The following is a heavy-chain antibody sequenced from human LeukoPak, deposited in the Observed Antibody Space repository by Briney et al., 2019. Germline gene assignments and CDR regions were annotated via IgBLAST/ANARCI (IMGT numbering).Heavy chain of an antibody. Sequence: SETLSLTCTVSGDSISRYYWSWIRQPAGKGLEWIGRIYTSGSTNYNPSLKSRVTMSVDTSKNQFSLKLSSVTAADTAVYYCARAQYYYDSSGRNWFDPWGQGTLVTVSS. J-gene: IGHJ5*02. V-gene: IGHV4-4*07. CDR3: ARAQYYYDSSGRNWFDP. D-gene: IGHD3-22*01. CDR1: GDSISRYY. CDR2: IYTSGST.